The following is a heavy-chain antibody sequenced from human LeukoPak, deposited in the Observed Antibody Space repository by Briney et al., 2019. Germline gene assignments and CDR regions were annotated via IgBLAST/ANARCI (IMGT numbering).Heavy chain of an antibody. D-gene: IGHD6-25*01. CDR2: INPNSGGT. Sequence: ASVKVSCKASGYTFTGYYMHWVRQAPGQGLEWMGWINPNSGGTNYTQKFQGRVTMTRDTSTSTAYMELSRLRSDDTAVYFCARGFSGPTKNWFDPWGQGTRVTVSS. V-gene: IGHV1-2*02. J-gene: IGHJ5*02. CDR1: GYTFTGYY. CDR3: ARGFSGPTKNWFDP.